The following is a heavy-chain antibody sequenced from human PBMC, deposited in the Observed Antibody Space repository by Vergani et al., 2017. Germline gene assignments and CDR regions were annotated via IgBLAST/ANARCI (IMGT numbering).Heavy chain of an antibody. CDR2: IYYSGST. CDR3: AGRGGYYESSGNDAFDI. Sequence: QVQLQESGPGLVKPSETLSLTCTVSGGSVSSGSYYWSWIRQPPGKGLEWIGYIYYSGSTNYNPSLKSRVTISVDTSKNQFSLKLSSVTAAEKAVYYCAGRGGYYESSGNDAFDIWGQGTMVTVSS. D-gene: IGHD3-22*01. J-gene: IGHJ3*02. V-gene: IGHV4-61*01. CDR1: GGSVSSGSYY.